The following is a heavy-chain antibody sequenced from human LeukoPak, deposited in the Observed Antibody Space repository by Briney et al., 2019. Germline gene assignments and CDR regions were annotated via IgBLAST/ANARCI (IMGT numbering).Heavy chain of an antibody. J-gene: IGHJ4*02. D-gene: IGHD1-26*01. CDR3: TTTQVGVTFGLDY. Sequence: GGSLRLSCAASGFTFRSYAMSWVRQAPGKGLEWVGRIKTKTDAGTTDYAAAVKGRFTISRDDSKNTLYLQMNSLKTEDTAVYYCTTTQVGVTFGLDYWGQGTLVTVSS. V-gene: IGHV3-15*01. CDR2: IKTKTDAGTT. CDR1: GFTFRSYA.